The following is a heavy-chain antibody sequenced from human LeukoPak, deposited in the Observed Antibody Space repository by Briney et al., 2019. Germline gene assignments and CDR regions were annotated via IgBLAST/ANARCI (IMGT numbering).Heavy chain of an antibody. D-gene: IGHD3-9*01. CDR2: ISSNGGST. V-gene: IGHV3-64*01. J-gene: IGHJ6*03. Sequence: GGSLRLSCAASGFTFSSYAMHWVRQAPGKGLEYVSAISSNGGSTYYANSVKGRFTISRDNSKNTLYLQMGSLRAEDMAVYYCARDHDILTGYRYYYYMDVWGKGTTVTVSS. CDR3: ARDHDILTGYRYYYYMDV. CDR1: GFTFSSYA.